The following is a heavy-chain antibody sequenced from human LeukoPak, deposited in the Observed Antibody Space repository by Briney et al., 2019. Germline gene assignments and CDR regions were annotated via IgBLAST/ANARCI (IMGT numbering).Heavy chain of an antibody. D-gene: IGHD3-10*01. J-gene: IGHJ5*02. CDR3: ARAYNYGSGSYWFDP. Sequence: QPGGSLRLSCAASGFTFSSYAMHWVRQAPGKGLEYVSAISSNGGSTYYANSVKGRFTISRDNSKNTLYLQMGSLRAEDMAVYYCARAYNYGSGSYWFDPWGQGTLVTVSS. V-gene: IGHV3-64*01. CDR2: ISSNGGST. CDR1: GFTFSSYA.